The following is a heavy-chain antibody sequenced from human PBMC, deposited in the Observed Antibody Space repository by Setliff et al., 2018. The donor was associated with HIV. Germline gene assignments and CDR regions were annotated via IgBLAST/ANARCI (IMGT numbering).Heavy chain of an antibody. V-gene: IGHV2-5*02. J-gene: IGHJ3*02. CDR3: AHTRGGLLWFRELSIDEAFEI. CDR1: GFSLRTSGVG. Sequence: SGPMLVNPTPTLTLTCTFSGFSLRTSGVGVGWIRQHPGKALEWLAVLYWDDDKRYSPSLKSRLTISKDTSKNQVVLTMTNMDPVDTATYYCAHTRGGLLWFRELSIDEAFEIWGQGTMVTVSS. CDR2: LYWDDDK. D-gene: IGHD3-10*01.